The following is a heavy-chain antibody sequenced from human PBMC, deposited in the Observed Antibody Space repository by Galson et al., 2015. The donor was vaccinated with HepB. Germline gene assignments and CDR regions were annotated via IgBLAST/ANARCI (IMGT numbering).Heavy chain of an antibody. J-gene: IGHJ4*02. V-gene: IGHV1-3*04. CDR2: IDTANGNT. CDR3: ARDPYTTSWYYFDF. Sequence: SVKVSCKASGYTFVNFAIHWVRQAPGQRLEWIGSIDTANGNTKYSQNFQGRFTFTRDPSASTAYMELSSLRSEDTAVFYCARDPYTTSWYYFDFWGQGTLVTVSS. D-gene: IGHD6-13*01. CDR1: GYTFVNFA.